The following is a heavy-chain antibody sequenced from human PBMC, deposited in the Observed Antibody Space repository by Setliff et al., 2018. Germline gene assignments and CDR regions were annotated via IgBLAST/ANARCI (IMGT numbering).Heavy chain of an antibody. CDR1: GYTFSTYG. CDR2: ISAYNGNT. J-gene: IGHJ4*02. CDR3: YITYSYGLYYLDY. Sequence: GASVKVSCKDSGYTFSTYGISWVRQAPGQGLEWMGWISAYNGNTNYAQKFQGRVTMTEDTSTDTAYMELSSLRSEDTAVYYCYITYSYGLYYLDYWGQGTLVTVSS. D-gene: IGHD5-18*01. V-gene: IGHV1-18*01.